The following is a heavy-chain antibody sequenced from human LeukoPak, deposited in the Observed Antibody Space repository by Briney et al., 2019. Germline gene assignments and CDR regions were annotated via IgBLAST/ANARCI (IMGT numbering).Heavy chain of an antibody. CDR2: VYHTGSI. J-gene: IGHJ4*02. CDR1: GGSISSGDYP. V-gene: IGHV4-30-2*01. Sequence: SQTLSLTCAVSGGSISSGDYPWSWIRQPPGEGLEWIGHVYHTGSIQYNPSLKSRVTLSVDRSKSQLSLRLSSVTAADTAVYYCARQASGSYYMDYWGQGILVTVSS. CDR3: ARQASGSYYMDY. D-gene: IGHD3-10*01.